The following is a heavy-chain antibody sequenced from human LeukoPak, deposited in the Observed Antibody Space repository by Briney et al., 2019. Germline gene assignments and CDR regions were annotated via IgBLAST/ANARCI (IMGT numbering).Heavy chain of an antibody. V-gene: IGHV4-59*01. CDR3: ARDRPITIFGVVSLCGMDV. D-gene: IGHD3-3*01. J-gene: IGHJ6*02. CDR2: IYYSGST. Sequence: SETLSLTCTVSGGSISSYYWSWIRQPPGKGLEWIGYIYYSGSTNYNPSLKSRVTISVDTSKNQFSLKLSSVTAADTAVYYCARDRPITIFGVVSLCGMDVWGQGTTVTVSS. CDR1: GGSISSYY.